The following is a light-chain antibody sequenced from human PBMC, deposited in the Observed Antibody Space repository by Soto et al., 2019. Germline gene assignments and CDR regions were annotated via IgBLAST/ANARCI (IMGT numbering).Light chain of an antibody. J-gene: IGLJ2*01. V-gene: IGLV1-47*01. Sequence: QSVLIQAPSASGTPGQRVTISCSGSSSNIGITNVYWYQHVPGTTPKLLIYRNNQRPSGVPGRFSGSKSGSSASLAISGLRSEDAGIYTCALWDDTLSGVVFGGGTKLTVL. CDR3: ALWDDTLSGVV. CDR1: SSNIGITN. CDR2: RNN.